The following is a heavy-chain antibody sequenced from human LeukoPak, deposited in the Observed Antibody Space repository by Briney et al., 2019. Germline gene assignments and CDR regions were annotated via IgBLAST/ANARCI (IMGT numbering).Heavy chain of an antibody. CDR2: INPNSGGT. J-gene: IGHJ5*02. V-gene: IGHV1-2*02. Sequence: GASVKVSCKASGYTFTGYYMHWVRQAPGQGLEWMGWINPNSGGTNYAQKFQGRVTMTRDTSISTAYMELSRLRSDDTAVYYCARERTGSANNWFDPWGQGTLVTVSS. CDR3: ARERTGSANNWFDP. CDR1: GYTFTGYY.